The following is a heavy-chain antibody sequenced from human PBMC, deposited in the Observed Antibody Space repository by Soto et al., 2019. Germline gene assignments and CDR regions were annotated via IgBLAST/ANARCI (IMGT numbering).Heavy chain of an antibody. CDR1: GFTFGDYA. D-gene: IGHD3-10*01. Sequence: QLLESGGGLVQPGGSLRVHCVASGFTFGDYAMSWVRQAPGKGLEWVASIGGGGTDTYYAASVKGRFTISRDNSKNTLYLQMNNLRVEDTAVYYCAKDAVSYNGEWDWFDTWGQGTLVTVSS. V-gene: IGHV3-23*01. J-gene: IGHJ5*02. CDR3: AKDAVSYNGEWDWFDT. CDR2: IGGGGTDT.